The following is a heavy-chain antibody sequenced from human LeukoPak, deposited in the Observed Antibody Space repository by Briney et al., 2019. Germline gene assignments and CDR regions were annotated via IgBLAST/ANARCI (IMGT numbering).Heavy chain of an antibody. Sequence: GGSLRLSCAAYGFTFSSFAMSWDSQTPGKGLEWVSSISSSGRNTYYADSVKGRFTISRDHSENTLYLQVSSLRAEDTAMYYCAKRDRPCSGDCSAPYYFDYWGQGTLVTVSS. D-gene: IGHD2-21*02. CDR2: ISSSGRNT. V-gene: IGHV3-23*01. CDR1: GFTFSSFA. J-gene: IGHJ4*02. CDR3: AKRDRPCSGDCSAPYYFDY.